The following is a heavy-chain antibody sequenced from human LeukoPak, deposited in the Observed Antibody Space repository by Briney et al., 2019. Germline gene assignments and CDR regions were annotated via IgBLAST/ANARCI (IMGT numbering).Heavy chain of an antibody. J-gene: IGHJ4*02. CDR1: GYTFTGYY. CDR2: VNPNSGGT. CDR3: AWSGSYLGFNY. V-gene: IGHV1-2*06. D-gene: IGHD1-26*01. Sequence: GASVKVSCKASGYTFTGYYMHWVRQAPGQGLEWMGRVNPNSGGTNYAQEFQGRVTMTRDTSISTAYMELSRLRSDDTAVYYCAWSGSYLGFNYWGQATLVTVSS.